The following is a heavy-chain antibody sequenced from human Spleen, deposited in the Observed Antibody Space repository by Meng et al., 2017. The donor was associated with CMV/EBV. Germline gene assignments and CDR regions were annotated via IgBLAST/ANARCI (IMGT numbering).Heavy chain of an antibody. CDR2: ISSSGSYI. CDR1: GFTFSSYS. CDR3: AREGPMAHFDY. D-gene: IGHD5-24*01. Sequence: GESLKISCAASGFTFSSYSMNWVRQAPGKGLEWVSSISSSGSYIYYADSVKGRFTISRDNAKNSLYLQMSSLRAEDTALYFCAREGPMAHFDYWGQGTLVTVSS. V-gene: IGHV3-21*01. J-gene: IGHJ4*02.